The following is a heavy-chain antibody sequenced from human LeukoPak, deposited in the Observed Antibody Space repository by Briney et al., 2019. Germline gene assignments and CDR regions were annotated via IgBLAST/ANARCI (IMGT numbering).Heavy chain of an antibody. Sequence: GASVKVSCKASGGTFSSYAISWVRQAPGQGLEWMGGIIPIFGTANYAQKFQGRVTITADESTSTAYVELSSLRSEDTVVYYCARAAVDSSSWYPGWFDPWGQGTLVTVSS. CDR1: GGTFSSYA. D-gene: IGHD6-13*01. V-gene: IGHV1-69*13. CDR2: IIPIFGTA. CDR3: ARAAVDSSSWYPGWFDP. J-gene: IGHJ5*02.